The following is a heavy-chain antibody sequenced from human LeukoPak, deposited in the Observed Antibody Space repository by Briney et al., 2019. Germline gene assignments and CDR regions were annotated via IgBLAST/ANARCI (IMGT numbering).Heavy chain of an antibody. CDR3: ASQAAPLDTAIGAFDI. D-gene: IGHD5-18*01. J-gene: IGHJ3*02. Sequence: PGGSLRLSCAASGFTFSSYGMHWVRQAPGKGLEWVAVIWYDGSNKYYADSVKGRFTISRDNSKNTLYLQMNSLRAEDAAVYYCASQAAPLDTAIGAFDIWGQGTMVTVSS. CDR2: IWYDGSNK. CDR1: GFTFSSYG. V-gene: IGHV3-33*01.